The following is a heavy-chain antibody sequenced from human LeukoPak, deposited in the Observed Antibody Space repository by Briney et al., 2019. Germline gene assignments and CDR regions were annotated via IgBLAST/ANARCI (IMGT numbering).Heavy chain of an antibody. CDR1: GFTFSSYG. CDR3: ARARPTYMFRGVPLDV. D-gene: IGHD3-10*01. CDR2: ISYDESNQ. V-gene: IGHV3-30*03. Sequence: GGSLRLSCAASGFTFSSYGMHWVRQAPGKGLEWVAAISYDESNQSYADSVKGRFTISRDNSKNTLYLQMNSLRAEDTAVYYCARARPTYMFRGVPLDVWGKGTTVPVSS. J-gene: IGHJ6*04.